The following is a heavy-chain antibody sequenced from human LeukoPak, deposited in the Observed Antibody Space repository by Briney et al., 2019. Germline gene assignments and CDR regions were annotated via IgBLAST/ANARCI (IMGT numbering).Heavy chain of an antibody. CDR1: GFTFSRYG. D-gene: IGHD4-11*01. J-gene: IGHJ4*02. Sequence: GGSLRLSCAASGFTFSRYGMHWVRQAPGKGLEWVAFIRYDGSNKYYTDSVKGRFTISRDNSKNTLYLQMNSLRVEDTAVCYCARDGLAVTTFEYFFDYWGQGTLVTVS. CDR3: ARDGLAVTTFEYFFDY. CDR2: IRYDGSNK. V-gene: IGHV3-30*02.